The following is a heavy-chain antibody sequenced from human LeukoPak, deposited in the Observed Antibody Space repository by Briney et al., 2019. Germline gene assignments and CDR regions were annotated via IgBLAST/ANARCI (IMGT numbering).Heavy chain of an antibody. Sequence: XISAYNGNTNYAQKLQGRVTLTTDTSTSTAYMELRSLGSDDTAVYYCARDLRSSGWTENDYWGPGTLVTVSS. D-gene: IGHD6-19*01. CDR3: ARDLRSSGWTENDY. J-gene: IGHJ4*02. V-gene: IGHV1-18*01. CDR2: ISAYNGNT.